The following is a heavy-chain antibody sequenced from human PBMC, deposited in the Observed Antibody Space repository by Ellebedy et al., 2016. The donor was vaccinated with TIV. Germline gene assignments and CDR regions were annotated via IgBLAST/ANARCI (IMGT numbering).Heavy chain of an antibody. Sequence: MPSETLSLTCTVSGGSISGSSYYWGWIRQHPGKGLEWTGYIYYTGSTYYNPSLKSRLIISVDTSKNQFSLKLTSVTAADTAVYYCARGRWLQPYFDYWGQGTPVTVSS. CDR2: IYYTGST. D-gene: IGHD5-24*01. CDR1: GGSISGSSYY. CDR3: ARGRWLQPYFDY. J-gene: IGHJ4*02. V-gene: IGHV4-31*03.